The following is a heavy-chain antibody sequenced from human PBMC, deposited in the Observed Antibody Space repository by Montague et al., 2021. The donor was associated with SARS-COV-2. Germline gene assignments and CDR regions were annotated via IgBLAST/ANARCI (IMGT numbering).Heavy chain of an antibody. J-gene: IGHJ4*02. D-gene: IGHD4-17*01. Sequence: TLSLTRAVSGGSIITGSNFYWGWIRQSAGKGLEWIGRIHSSGGTNYNPSLKSRLTMSVDSSANQFSLKLTSVTAADTAVYYCARFTAVTSSLDFWGQGTLVPVSS. CDR3: ARFTAVTSSLDF. CDR2: IHSSGGT. CDR1: GGSIITGSNFY. V-gene: IGHV4-61*02.